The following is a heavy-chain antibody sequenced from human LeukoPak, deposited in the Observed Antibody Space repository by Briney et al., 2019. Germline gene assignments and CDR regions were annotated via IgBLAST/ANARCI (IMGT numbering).Heavy chain of an antibody. CDR2: TYYSGST. V-gene: IGHV4-39*01. D-gene: IGHD4-23*01. CDR1: GTSISSSSHY. CDR3: ARHEAAPGGGYYGMDV. Sequence: SETLSLTCSVSGTSISSSSHYWGWIRQPPGTGLEWIGTTYYSGSTHYNSSLKSRITMSVDTSKNQVSLKLSSVTAADTAVYYCARHEAAPGGGYYGMDVWGQGTTVTVSS. J-gene: IGHJ6*02.